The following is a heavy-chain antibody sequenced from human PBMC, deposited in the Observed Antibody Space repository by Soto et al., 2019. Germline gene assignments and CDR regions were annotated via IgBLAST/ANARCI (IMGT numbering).Heavy chain of an antibody. J-gene: IGHJ5*02. V-gene: IGHV1-69*13. CDR3: ARGYYDSSGYIS. CDR1: GGTFSSYA. D-gene: IGHD3-22*01. CDR2: IIPIFGTA. Sequence: ASVKVSCKASGGTFSSYAISWVRQAPGQGLEWMGGIIPIFGTANYAQKFQGRVTITADESTSTAYMELSSLRSEDTAVYYCARGYYDSSGYISWGQGPLATVSS.